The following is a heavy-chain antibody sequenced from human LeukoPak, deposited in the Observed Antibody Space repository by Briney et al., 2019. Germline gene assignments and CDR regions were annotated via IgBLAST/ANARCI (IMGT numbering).Heavy chain of an antibody. CDR1: EYTFSVYH. CDR3: ALIPGSGWAFDY. D-gene: IGHD6-25*01. Sequence: ASVKVSCKASEYTFSVYHIHWVRQAPGQGLEWMAWINPDSGDTNYAQKFQGRVTMTRDTSISTAYMEVSSLRSDDTAVYYCALIPGSGWAFDYWGQGTLVTVSS. J-gene: IGHJ4*02. V-gene: IGHV1-2*02. CDR2: INPDSGDT.